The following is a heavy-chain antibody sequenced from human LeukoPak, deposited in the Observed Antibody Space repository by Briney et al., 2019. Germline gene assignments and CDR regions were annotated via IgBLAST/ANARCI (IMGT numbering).Heavy chain of an antibody. CDR2: IRYDGSNK. CDR1: GFTFSSYG. D-gene: IGHD5-12*01. CDR3: AKVERGGYDSFDY. Sequence: GGSLRLSCAASGFTFSSYGMHWVRQAPGKGLEWVAFIRYDGSNKYYADSVKGRFTISRDNSKNTLYLRMNSLRAEDTAVYYCAKVERGGYDSFDYWGQGTLVTVSS. J-gene: IGHJ4*02. V-gene: IGHV3-30*02.